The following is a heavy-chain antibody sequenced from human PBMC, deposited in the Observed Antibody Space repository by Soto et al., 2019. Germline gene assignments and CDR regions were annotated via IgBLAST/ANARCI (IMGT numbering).Heavy chain of an antibody. CDR3: ARGADYYDSSGYPAGEYFQH. CDR2: IYHSGST. D-gene: IGHD3-22*01. V-gene: IGHV4-30-2*01. Sequence: SETLSLTCAVSGGSISSGGYSWSWIRQPPGKGLEWIGYIYHSGSTYYNPSLKSRVTISVDRSKNQFSLKLSSVTAADTAVYYCARGADYYDSSGYPAGEYFQHWGQATLVPVSS. J-gene: IGHJ1*01. CDR1: GGSISSGGYS.